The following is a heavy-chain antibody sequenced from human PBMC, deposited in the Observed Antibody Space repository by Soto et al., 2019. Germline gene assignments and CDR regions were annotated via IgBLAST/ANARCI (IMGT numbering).Heavy chain of an antibody. CDR3: ARDVVATGAARWLDP. CDR2: IWYDGSHK. J-gene: IGHJ5*02. Sequence: QVQVVESGGGVVQPGRSLRLSCEASGFPFGSHGMHWVRQAPGKGLEWVAFIWYDGSHKDYAASVRGRFTISRDDSKNTLYLQMDNLRGEDTAIYYCARDVVATGAARWLDPWGQGTLVSVSS. V-gene: IGHV3-33*01. D-gene: IGHD6-13*01. CDR1: GFPFGSHG.